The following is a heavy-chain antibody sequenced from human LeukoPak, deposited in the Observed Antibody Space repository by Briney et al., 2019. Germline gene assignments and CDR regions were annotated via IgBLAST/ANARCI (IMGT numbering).Heavy chain of an antibody. CDR2: IYHSGST. Sequence: SETLSLTCAVSGYSISSGYYWGWIRQPPGKGLGWIGSIYHSGSTYYNPSLKSRVTISVDTSKNQFSLKLSSVTAADTAVYYCATYSSSWPSYWGQGTLVTVSS. CDR1: GYSISSGYY. J-gene: IGHJ4*02. D-gene: IGHD6-13*01. CDR3: ATYSSSWPSY. V-gene: IGHV4-38-2*01.